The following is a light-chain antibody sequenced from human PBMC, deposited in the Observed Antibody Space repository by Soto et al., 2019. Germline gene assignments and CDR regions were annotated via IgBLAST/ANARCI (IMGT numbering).Light chain of an antibody. CDR1: SSNIGNNY. J-gene: IGLJ1*01. CDR2: DNN. Sequence: QSVLTQPPSVSAAPGQKVTISCSGSSSNIGNNYVSWYQQLPGTAPKLLIYDNNKRPSGIPDRFSGSKSGTSATLGITGLQTGDDANYYCRTWDSSLSAGPYVFGTGTKLTVL. CDR3: RTWDSSLSAGPYV. V-gene: IGLV1-51*01.